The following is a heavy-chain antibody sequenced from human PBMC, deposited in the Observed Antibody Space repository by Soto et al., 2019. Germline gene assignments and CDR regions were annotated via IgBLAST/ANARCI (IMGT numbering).Heavy chain of an antibody. J-gene: IGHJ4*02. D-gene: IGHD3-10*01. V-gene: IGHV3-30*01. CDR2: ISYDGSNK. CDR1: GFTFSSYA. CDR3: ARDHYGHSFDY. Sequence: GGSLRLSCAASGFTFSSYAMHSVRQAPGKGLEWVAVISYDGSNKYYADSVKGRFTISRDNSKNTLYLQMNSLRAEDTAVYYCARDHYGHSFDYWGQGTQVTVSS.